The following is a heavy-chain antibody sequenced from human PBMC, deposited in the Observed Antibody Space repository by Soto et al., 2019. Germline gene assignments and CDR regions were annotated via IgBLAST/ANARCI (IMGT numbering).Heavy chain of an antibody. V-gene: IGHV3-21*06. Sequence: GWSLRLSCAASGFTFTRYSMNWVRQAPGKGLEWVSSISSTTNYIYYGDSTKGRFTISRDNAKNSLYLEMNSLRAEDTAVYYCARESEDLTSNFDYWGQGTLVTVSS. J-gene: IGHJ4*02. CDR3: ARESEDLTSNFDY. CDR1: GFTFTRYS. CDR2: ISSTTNYI.